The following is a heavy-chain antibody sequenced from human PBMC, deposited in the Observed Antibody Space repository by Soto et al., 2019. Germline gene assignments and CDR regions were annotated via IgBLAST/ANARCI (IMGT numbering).Heavy chain of an antibody. J-gene: IGHJ4*02. V-gene: IGHV3-30-3*01. CDR2: ISYDGSNK. CDR1: GFTFSSYA. CDR3: ARDYLRYCSGGSCWPFDY. Sequence: PGGSLRLSCAASGFTFSSYAMHWVRQAPGKGLEWVAVISYDGSNKYYADSVKGRFTISRDNSKNTLYLQMNSLRAEDTAVYYCARDYLRYCSGGSCWPFDYWGQGTLVTVSS. D-gene: IGHD2-15*01.